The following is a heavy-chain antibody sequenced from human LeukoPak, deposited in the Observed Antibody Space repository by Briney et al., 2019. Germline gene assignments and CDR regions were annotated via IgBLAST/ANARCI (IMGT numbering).Heavy chain of an antibody. V-gene: IGHV3-48*01. D-gene: IGHD2-15*01. CDR1: GFTFSTYS. CDR2: TSTGSAVI. CDR3: ARDVGYCSGGSCYRWFAS. J-gene: IGHJ5*01. Sequence: GGSLRLSCAASGFTFSTYSMSWVRQAPGKGLEWVSYTSTGSAVIYYADSVKGRFTISRDDARNSVSLQMNSLRADDTAVYYCARDVGYCSGGSCYRWFASWGQGTLATVSS.